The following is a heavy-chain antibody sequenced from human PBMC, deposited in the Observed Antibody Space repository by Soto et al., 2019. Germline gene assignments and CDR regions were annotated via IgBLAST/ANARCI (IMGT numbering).Heavy chain of an antibody. D-gene: IGHD3-9*01. CDR1: GGSISSYY. Sequence: SETLSLTCTVSGGSISSYYWSWIRQPPGKGLEWIGYIYYSGSTNYNPSLKSRVTISVDTSKNQFSLKLSSVTAADTAVYYCARKLYDRFDEWGQGSLVTGSS. J-gene: IGHJ4*02. V-gene: IGHV4-59*01. CDR3: ARKLYDRFDE. CDR2: IYYSGST.